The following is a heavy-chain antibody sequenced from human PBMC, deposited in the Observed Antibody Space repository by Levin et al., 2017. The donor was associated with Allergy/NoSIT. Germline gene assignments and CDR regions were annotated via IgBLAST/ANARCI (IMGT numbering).Heavy chain of an antibody. CDR2: ISGSGGST. V-gene: IGHV3-23*01. J-gene: IGHJ3*02. D-gene: IGHD6-19*01. CDR1: GFTFSSYA. CDR3: AKVGPEQGAVAGVRDAFDI. Sequence: GGSLRLSCAASGFTFSSYAMSWVRQAPGKGLEWVSAISGSGGSTYYADSVKGRFTISRDNSKNTLYLQMNSLRAEDTAVYYCAKVGPEQGAVAGVRDAFDIWGQGTMVTVSS.